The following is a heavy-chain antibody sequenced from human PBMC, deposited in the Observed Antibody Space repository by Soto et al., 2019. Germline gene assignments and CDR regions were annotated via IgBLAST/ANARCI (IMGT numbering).Heavy chain of an antibody. CDR2: ISGIGGST. D-gene: IGHD6-13*01. Sequence: GGSLRLSCAASGFTFSSYAMSWVRQAPGKGLEWVSAISGIGGSTYYADSVKGRFTISIVNSKNSLYLQMYSLRAEDTAVYYCAKENGYSSSWFEFDYWGQGTLVTVSS. J-gene: IGHJ4*02. CDR3: AKENGYSSSWFEFDY. CDR1: GFTFSSYA. V-gene: IGHV3-23*01.